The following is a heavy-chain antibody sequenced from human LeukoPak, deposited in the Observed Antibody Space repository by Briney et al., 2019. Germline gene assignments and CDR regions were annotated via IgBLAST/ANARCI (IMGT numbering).Heavy chain of an antibody. CDR2: ISGSGGGT. V-gene: IGHV3-23*01. D-gene: IGHD3-9*01. CDR1: GFTFSSYA. CDR3: AKYVLRYFDWSPFDY. J-gene: IGHJ4*02. Sequence: GGSLRLSCAASGFTFSSYAMSWVRQAPGKGLEWVSAISGSGGGTYYADSVKGRFTISRDNSKNTLYLQMNSLRAEDTAVYYCAKYVLRYFDWSPFDYWGQGTLVTVSS.